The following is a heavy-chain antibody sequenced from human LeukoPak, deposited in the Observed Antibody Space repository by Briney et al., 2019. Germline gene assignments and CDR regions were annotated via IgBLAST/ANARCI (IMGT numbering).Heavy chain of an antibody. CDR2: MYTTGST. CDR3: ARAFQGRPQFDP. CDR1: GDSITNYY. V-gene: IGHV4-4*07. D-gene: IGHD3-10*01. J-gene: IGHJ5*02. Sequence: SETLSLTCTVSGDSITNYYWAWIRQSAGKGLEWIGRMYTTGSTKYSPSFESRVTMPRDASKNQFSLRLNSVTAADTAVYYCARAFQGRPQFDPWGQGTLVTVSS.